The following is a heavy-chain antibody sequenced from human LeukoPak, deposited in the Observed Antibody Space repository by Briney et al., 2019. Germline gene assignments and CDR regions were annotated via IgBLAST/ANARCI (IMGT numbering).Heavy chain of an antibody. CDR1: GFIIFKSW. D-gene: IGHD3-22*01. CDR3: ARVAGEASGYHPFDI. Sequence: GGSLRLSCAASGFIIFKSWMTWVRQAPGQGLEWVAIIKQDASETYYLDSVKGRFTISRDNAKNSIYLHMTRLRVEDTAVYYCARVAGEASGYHPFDIWGQGTMVTASS. J-gene: IGHJ3*02. CDR2: IKQDASET. V-gene: IGHV3-7*01.